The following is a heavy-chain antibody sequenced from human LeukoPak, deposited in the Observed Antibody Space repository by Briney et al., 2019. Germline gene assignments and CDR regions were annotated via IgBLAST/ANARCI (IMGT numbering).Heavy chain of an antibody. J-gene: IGHJ5*02. CDR3: TRDLGGALAWFDP. Sequence: ASVKVSCKASGYFFTGFYIHWVRQAPGQDLEWMGRMNPSNGNTEFAPNFQGRVTMTGDTSITTAYMELSSLKSDDTAVYYCTRDLGGALAWFDPWGQGTLVTVSS. CDR1: GYFFTGFY. V-gene: IGHV1-2*06. CDR2: MNPSNGNT. D-gene: IGHD2-21*01.